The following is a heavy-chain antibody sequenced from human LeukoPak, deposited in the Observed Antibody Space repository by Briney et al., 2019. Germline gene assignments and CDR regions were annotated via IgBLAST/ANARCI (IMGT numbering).Heavy chain of an antibody. CDR2: IRYDGSNR. J-gene: IGHJ3*02. V-gene: IGHV3-30*02. CDR3: AKDLEYSGTYPDALDI. CDR1: RFTFSSYG. D-gene: IGHD1-26*01. Sequence: PGGSLRLSCAASRFTFSSYGMHWIRHVPGKGQEWGAYIRYDGSNRYYADSVKGRFTISRDNSKNTLYLQMNSLRAEDTAVYYCAKDLEYSGTYPDALDIWGQGTMVTVSS.